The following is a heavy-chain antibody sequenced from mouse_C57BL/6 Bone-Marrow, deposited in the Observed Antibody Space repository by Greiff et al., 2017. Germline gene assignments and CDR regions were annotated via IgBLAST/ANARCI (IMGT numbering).Heavy chain of an antibody. CDR3: ARRLYGHYFDY. D-gene: IGHD1-2*01. CDR2: IYPGSGNT. CDR1: GYTFTDYY. J-gene: IGHJ2*01. V-gene: IGHV1-76*01. Sequence: QVQLQQSGAELVRPGASVKLSCKASGYTFTDYYINWVKQRPGQGLEWIARIYPGSGNTYYNEKFKGKATLTAEKSSSTAYMQLSSLTSEDSAVYFCARRLYGHYFDYWGQGTTLTVSS.